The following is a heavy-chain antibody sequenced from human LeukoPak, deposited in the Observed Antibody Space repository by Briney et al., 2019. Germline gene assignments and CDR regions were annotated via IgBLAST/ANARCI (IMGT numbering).Heavy chain of an antibody. CDR3: AREAKTYYFDY. CDR1: GYTFTVYY. J-gene: IGHJ4*02. D-gene: IGHD1-26*01. Sequence: ASVKVSCKASGYTFTVYYMHWVRQAPGQGLEWMGWINPNSGGTNYAQKFQGWVTMTRDTSISTAYMELSRLRSDDTAVYYCAREAKTYYFDYWGQGTLVTVSS. V-gene: IGHV1-2*04. CDR2: INPNSGGT.